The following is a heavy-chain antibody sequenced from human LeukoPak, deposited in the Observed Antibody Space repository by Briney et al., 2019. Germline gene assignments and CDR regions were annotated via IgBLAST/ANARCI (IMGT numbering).Heavy chain of an antibody. CDR1: GFTFSSYT. D-gene: IGHD3-22*01. J-gene: IGHJ4*02. CDR3: ARGQIYYDGSVFDY. CDR2: ISTSSSYI. Sequence: PGGSLRLSCAASGFTFSSYTMNWVRQAPGKGLEWVSSISTSSSYIYFADSVKGRFTISRDNAKNSLSLQMNSLRADDTAVYYCARGQIYYDGSVFDYWGQGTLVTVSS. V-gene: IGHV3-21*01.